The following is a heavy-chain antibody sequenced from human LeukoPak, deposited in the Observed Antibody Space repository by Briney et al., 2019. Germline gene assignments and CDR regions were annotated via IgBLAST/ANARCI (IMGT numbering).Heavy chain of an antibody. Sequence: GGSLRLSCAASGFTFSSYWMSWVRQAPGKGLEWVAVTSHDGDKEYYADSVKGRFTISRDNSKNTLYLQMNSLRPEDTAVYYCARTRTYYYDSSGYSKPTFDYWGQGTLVTVSS. CDR3: ARTRTYYYDSSGYSKPTFDY. CDR2: TSHDGDKE. D-gene: IGHD3-22*01. CDR1: GFTFSSYW. J-gene: IGHJ4*02. V-gene: IGHV3-30*03.